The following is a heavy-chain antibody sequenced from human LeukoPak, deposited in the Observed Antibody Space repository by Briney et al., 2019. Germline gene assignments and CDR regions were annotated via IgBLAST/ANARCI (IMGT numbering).Heavy chain of an antibody. D-gene: IGHD2-2*01. CDR1: GYTLTELS. CDR2: FDPKDGET. Sequence: ASVKVSCKVSGYTLTELSMHWVRQAPGKGLEWMGGFDPKDGETIYAQKFQGRVTMTEDTSTDTAYMELSSLRSEDTAVYYCATAWAYCSSTSCSFDYWGQGTLVTVSS. CDR3: ATAWAYCSSTSCSFDY. J-gene: IGHJ4*02. V-gene: IGHV1-24*01.